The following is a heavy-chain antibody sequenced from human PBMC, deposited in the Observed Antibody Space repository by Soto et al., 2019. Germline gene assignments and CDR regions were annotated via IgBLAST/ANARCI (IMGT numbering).Heavy chain of an antibody. CDR3: ARDRCYDGTCYSASDS. J-gene: IGHJ5*01. CDR1: GFRFSTYN. Sequence: PEGSLRLSCAASGFRFSTYNMDWVRQAPGKGPEWIAHISTTSFTIYYADSVKGRFTISRDNDRNSLYLEMNSLRDEDTAVYYCARDRCYDGTCYSASDSWGQGTLVTVSS. D-gene: IGHD2-15*01. V-gene: IGHV3-48*02. CDR2: ISTTSFTI.